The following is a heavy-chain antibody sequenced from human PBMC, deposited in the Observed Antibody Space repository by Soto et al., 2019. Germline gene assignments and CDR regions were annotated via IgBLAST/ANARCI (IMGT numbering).Heavy chain of an antibody. V-gene: IGHV4-39*01. CDR3: ARTIFDGYYYYYYGMDV. CDR2: IYYSGST. J-gene: IGHJ6*02. Sequence: SETLSLTCTVSGGSISSSSYYWGWIRQPPGKGLEWIGSIYYSGSTYYNPSLKSRVTISVDTSKNQFSLKLSSVTAADTAVYYCARTIFDGYYYYYYGMDVWGQGTTVT. CDR1: GGSISSSSYY. D-gene: IGHD3-3*01.